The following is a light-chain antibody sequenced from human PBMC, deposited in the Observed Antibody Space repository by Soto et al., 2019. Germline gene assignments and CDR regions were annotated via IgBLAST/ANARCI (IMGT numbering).Light chain of an antibody. CDR2: GAS. Sequence: EIVMTQSPATLSVSPGERAPLSCRASQSVNSNLAWYQQKPGQAPRLLIYGASTRATGIPARFSGSGSGTEFTLTISSLQSEDFAVYYCQQYNKWPPYTFGQGTKLEIK. CDR3: QQYNKWPPYT. CDR1: QSVNSN. V-gene: IGKV3-15*01. J-gene: IGKJ2*01.